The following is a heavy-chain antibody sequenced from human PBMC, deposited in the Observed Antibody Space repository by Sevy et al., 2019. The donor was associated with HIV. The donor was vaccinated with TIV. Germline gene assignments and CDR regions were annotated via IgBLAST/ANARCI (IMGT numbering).Heavy chain of an antibody. CDR3: AKDHNLWSEGGFLHH. D-gene: IGHD3-10*01. CDR2: ISYDGNNK. Sequence: GGPLRLSCAASGFTFSSYAIHWVRQAPGKGLEWVAVISYDGNNKYYADSVQGRFTVSRDNSKNTLYVQMNSLRAEDTAVYYCAKDHNLWSEGGFLHHWGQGTLVTVSS. J-gene: IGHJ1*01. CDR1: GFTFSSYA. V-gene: IGHV3-30*18.